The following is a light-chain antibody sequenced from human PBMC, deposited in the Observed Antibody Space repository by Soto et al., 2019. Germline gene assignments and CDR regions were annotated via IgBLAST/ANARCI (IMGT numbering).Light chain of an antibody. J-gene: IGKJ1*01. V-gene: IGKV3-15*01. CDR2: GAS. CDR1: QSVSSN. CDR3: QQYADWPRT. Sequence: EIVLTQSPATLSVSPGERATLSCRASQSVSSNLAWYQQKPGQAPRLLIYGASTRATGIPARFGGSGSGTEFTLTISSLQSGDFAVYYCQQYADWPRTFGQGTKVEIK.